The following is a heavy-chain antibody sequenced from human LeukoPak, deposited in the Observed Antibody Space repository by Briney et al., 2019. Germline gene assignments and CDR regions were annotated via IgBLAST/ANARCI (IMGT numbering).Heavy chain of an antibody. V-gene: IGHV3-7*01. CDR2: IKQDGSEE. CDR1: GFTFSSYW. CDR3: ARVVRGVLNYFDY. D-gene: IGHD3-10*01. Sequence: GGSLRLSCAASGFTFSSYWMSWVRQAPGKGLEWVANIKQDGSEEYYVDSVKGRFTISRDNAKNSLYLQMNSLRAEDTAVYYCARVVRGVLNYFDYWGQGTLVTVSS. J-gene: IGHJ4*02.